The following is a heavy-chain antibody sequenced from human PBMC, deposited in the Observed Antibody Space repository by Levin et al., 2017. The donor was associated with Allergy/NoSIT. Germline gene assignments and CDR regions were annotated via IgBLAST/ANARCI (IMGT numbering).Heavy chain of an antibody. CDR3: ARRYGDYYPWED. D-gene: IGHD3-3*01. CDR2: IYYGGST. CDR1: GGSISSSPYY. V-gene: IGHV4-39*01. J-gene: IGHJ3*01. Sequence: SETLSLTCTVSGGSISSSPYYWGWIRQPPGKGLEWIGSIYYGGSTYYNPSLKSRVTISVNTSKNQFSLKLTSVTAADSAVYYCARRYGDYYPWEDWGQGTMVTVSS.